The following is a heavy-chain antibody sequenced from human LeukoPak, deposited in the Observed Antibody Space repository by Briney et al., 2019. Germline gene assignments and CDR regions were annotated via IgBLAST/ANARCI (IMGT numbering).Heavy chain of an antibody. CDR3: ARVEATTARSYYYYYMDV. Sequence: GGSLRLSCSASGFSFTSYALNWVRQAPGKGLEWVSSITTGSSYIYYADSVRGRFSVSRDNAKNSLYLEMNSLRAEDTAVYYCARVEATTARSYYYYYMDVWGKGTTVTVSS. J-gene: IGHJ6*03. V-gene: IGHV3-21*06. D-gene: IGHD1-1*01. CDR2: ITTGSSYI. CDR1: GFSFTSYA.